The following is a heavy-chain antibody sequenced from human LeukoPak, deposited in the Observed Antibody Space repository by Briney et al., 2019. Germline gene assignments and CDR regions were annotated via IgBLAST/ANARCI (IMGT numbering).Heavy chain of an antibody. Sequence: PVGSLRLSCAASGFTFSSYAMSWVRQAPGKGLEWVSAISGSGGSTYYADSVKCRFTISRDNSKNTLYLQMNSLRAEDTAVYYCAKDPRWSSGWRSSNGDAFDIWGQGTMVTVSS. CDR3: AKDPRWSSGWRSSNGDAFDI. CDR1: GFTFSSYA. CDR2: ISGSGGST. J-gene: IGHJ3*02. V-gene: IGHV3-23*01. D-gene: IGHD6-19*01.